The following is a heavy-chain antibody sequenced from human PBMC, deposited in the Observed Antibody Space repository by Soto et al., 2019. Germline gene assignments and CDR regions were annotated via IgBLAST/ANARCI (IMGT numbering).Heavy chain of an antibody. Sequence: ASVKVSCKASGGTFSSYAISWVRQAPGKGLEWMGGFDPEDGETIYAQKFQGRVTMTEDTSTDTAYMELSSLRSEDTAVYYCATATSRICSSTSCYRAGFDPWGQGTLVTVSS. CDR3: ATATSRICSSTSCYRAGFDP. J-gene: IGHJ5*02. CDR1: GGTFSSYA. D-gene: IGHD2-2*01. V-gene: IGHV1-24*01. CDR2: FDPEDGET.